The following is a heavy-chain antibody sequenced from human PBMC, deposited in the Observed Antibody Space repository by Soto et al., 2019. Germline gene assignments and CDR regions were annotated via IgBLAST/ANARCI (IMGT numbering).Heavy chain of an antibody. CDR2: IIPILGIA. Sequence: QVQLVQSGAEVKKPGSSVKVSCKASGGTFSTYTISWVRQAPGQGLEWMGRIIPILGIANYAQKFQGRVMITADKSTSTAYMELSSLRSEDTAVYYCASRSTVVVAATEAFDYWGQGTLVTVSS. CDR3: ASRSTVVVAATEAFDY. CDR1: GGTFSTYT. J-gene: IGHJ4*02. D-gene: IGHD2-15*01. V-gene: IGHV1-69*02.